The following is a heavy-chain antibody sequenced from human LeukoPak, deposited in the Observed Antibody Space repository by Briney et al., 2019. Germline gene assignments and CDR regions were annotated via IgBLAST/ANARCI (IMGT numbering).Heavy chain of an antibody. Sequence: GGSLRLSCAASGFTFSSYTMNWVRQAPGKGLEWVSSISTSSSYIYYADSVKGRFIISRDNARKSLYLQMNSLRAGDTAVYHCAKDGEYCSGGSCSFFDYWGQGTLVTVSS. V-gene: IGHV3-21*01. J-gene: IGHJ4*02. D-gene: IGHD2-15*01. CDR1: GFTFSSYT. CDR2: ISTSSSYI. CDR3: AKDGEYCSGGSCSFFDY.